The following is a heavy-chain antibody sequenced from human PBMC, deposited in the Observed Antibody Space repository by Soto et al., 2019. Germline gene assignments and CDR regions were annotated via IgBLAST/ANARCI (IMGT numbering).Heavy chain of an antibody. D-gene: IGHD3-3*01. Sequence: SDTLSLTCTVSGDSISSHYCSAIRLPPGKGLEWIGYVYYSGSTNYNPSLKSRVTISIDTSKSQFSLKLSSVTAADTAVYYCARSYYDFWSGDYYYYMDVWGKGTTVT. J-gene: IGHJ6*03. CDR2: VYYSGST. CDR1: GDSISSHY. V-gene: IGHV4-59*08. CDR3: ARSYYDFWSGDYYYYMDV.